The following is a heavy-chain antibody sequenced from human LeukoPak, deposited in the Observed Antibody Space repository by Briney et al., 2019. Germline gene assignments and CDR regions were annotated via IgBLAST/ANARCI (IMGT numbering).Heavy chain of an antibody. CDR2: ISYDGSNK. CDR1: GFTFSSYA. D-gene: IGHD3-10*01. V-gene: IGHV3-30*04. CDR3: AKETYYGFDY. Sequence: GGSLRLSCAASGFTFSSYAMHWVRQAPGKGLEWVAVISYDGSNKYYADSVKGRFTISRDNSKNTLYLQMNSLRAEDTAVYYCAKETYYGFDYWGQGTLVTVSS. J-gene: IGHJ4*02.